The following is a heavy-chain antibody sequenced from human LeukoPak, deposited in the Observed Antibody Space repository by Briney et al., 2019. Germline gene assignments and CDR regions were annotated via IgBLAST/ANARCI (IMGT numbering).Heavy chain of an antibody. CDR1: GFIFSSYA. CDR3: AKVQAVGQWLAYFDY. Sequence: GGSLILSCAASGFIFSSYAMSWVRQAPGKGLEGVSVISGSGGSTDYADSVKGRFTISRDNSKNMLYLQMNSLRAEDTAVYYCAKVQAVGQWLAYFDYWGQGTLVTVSS. CDR2: ISGSGGST. J-gene: IGHJ4*02. D-gene: IGHD6-19*01. V-gene: IGHV3-23*01.